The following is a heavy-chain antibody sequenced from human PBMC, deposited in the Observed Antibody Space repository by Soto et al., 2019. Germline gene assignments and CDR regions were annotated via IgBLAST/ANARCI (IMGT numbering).Heavy chain of an antibody. CDR3: ARVYGSGTYYFDY. D-gene: IGHD3-10*01. J-gene: IGHJ4*02. CDR1: GGSISNAAYY. CDR2: IYYSGNT. Sequence: PSETLSLTCTVSGGSISNAAYYWGWIRKPPGKGLECIGIIYYSGNTYYSPSLKSRVTMSVDTSKNHFSLKLSSVSAADTSMYYCARVYGSGTYYFDYWGQGTLVTVS. V-gene: IGHV4-39*02.